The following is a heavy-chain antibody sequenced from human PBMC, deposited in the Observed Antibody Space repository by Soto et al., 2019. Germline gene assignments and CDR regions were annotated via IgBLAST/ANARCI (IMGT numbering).Heavy chain of an antibody. V-gene: IGHV3-33*01. CDR3: SSAKSAMVRGVTSTYGMDV. CDR1: GFTFSSYG. D-gene: IGHD3-10*01. J-gene: IGHJ6*02. Sequence: QVQLVESGGGVVQPGRSLRLSCAASGFTFSSYGMHWVRQAPGKGLEWVAVRWYDGSNKYYADSVKGRFTISRDNSKNTLYLQRNRLRAEGAAVYYCSSAKSAMVRGVTSTYGMDVWGQGTTVTVSS. CDR2: RWYDGSNK.